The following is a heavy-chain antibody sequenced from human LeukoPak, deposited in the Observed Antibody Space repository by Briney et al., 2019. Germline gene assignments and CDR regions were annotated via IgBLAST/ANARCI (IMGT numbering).Heavy chain of an antibody. V-gene: IGHV4-39*02. CDR3: ARDYYHSSGHYFADY. Sequence: SETLSLTCTVSGGSVSSSSHYWVWIRQLPGKGLEWIRSIYYSGSTYYNPSLKSRVTISVDTSKSQFSLKLTSVTAADTAVYYCARDYYHSSGHYFADYWGQGTLVTVSS. D-gene: IGHD3-22*01. CDR1: GGSVSSSSHY. CDR2: IYYSGST. J-gene: IGHJ4*02.